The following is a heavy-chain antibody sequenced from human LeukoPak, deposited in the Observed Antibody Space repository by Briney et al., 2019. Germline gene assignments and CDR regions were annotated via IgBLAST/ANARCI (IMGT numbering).Heavy chain of an antibody. V-gene: IGHV3-21*01. CDR2: ITSSGTYI. CDR1: GFTFNNYN. D-gene: IGHD1-26*01. Sequence: PGGSLRLSCATSGFTFNNYNMNWVRQAPGRALEWVSSITSSGTYIFYADSVKGRFTISRDNAKNSLYLQMNSLGPEDTAVYYCARDPYSGNYGNYYYYYMDVWGKGTTVTISS. J-gene: IGHJ6*03. CDR3: ARDPYSGNYGNYYYYYMDV.